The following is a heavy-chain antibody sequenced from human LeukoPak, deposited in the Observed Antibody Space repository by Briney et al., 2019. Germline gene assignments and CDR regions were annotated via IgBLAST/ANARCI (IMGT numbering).Heavy chain of an antibody. V-gene: IGHV1-69*04. CDR1: GGTFSSYA. Sequence: ASVKVSCKASGGTFSSYAISWVRQAPGQGLAWMGRIIPILGIANYAQKFQGRVTITADKSTSTAYMELSSLRSEDTAVYYCARDRTGGDYDYYYGMDVWGPGTTVTVSS. D-gene: IGHD4-17*01. J-gene: IGHJ6*02. CDR3: ARDRTGGDYDYYYGMDV. CDR2: IIPILGIA.